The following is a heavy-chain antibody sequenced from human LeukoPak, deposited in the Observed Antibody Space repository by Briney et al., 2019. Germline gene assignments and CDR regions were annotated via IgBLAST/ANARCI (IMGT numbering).Heavy chain of an antibody. D-gene: IGHD3-22*01. V-gene: IGHV3-30*04. Sequence: GGSLRLSCAASGFTFSSYAMHWVRQAPGKGLEWVAVISYDGSNTYYSDSAKGRSTISRDNSKNTLFLQMNSLRPEDTAVYYCARDGSGYADDYWGQGTLATVSS. CDR2: ISYDGSNT. CDR3: ARDGSGYADDY. J-gene: IGHJ4*02. CDR1: GFTFSSYA.